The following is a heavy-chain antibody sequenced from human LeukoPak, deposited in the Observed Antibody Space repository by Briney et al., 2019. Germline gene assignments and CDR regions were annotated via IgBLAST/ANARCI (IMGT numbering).Heavy chain of an antibody. J-gene: IGHJ4*02. D-gene: IGHD3/OR15-3a*01. V-gene: IGHV4-34*01. CDR2: INHSGST. CDR1: GGSFSGYY. Sequence: PSETLSLTCAVYGGSFSGYYWSWIRQPPGKGLEWIGEINHSGSTNYNPSLKSRVTISVDTSKNKFSLTLSSVTAADTAVYYCARRSWTHGHDYWGQGTLVTVSS. CDR3: ARRSWTHGHDY.